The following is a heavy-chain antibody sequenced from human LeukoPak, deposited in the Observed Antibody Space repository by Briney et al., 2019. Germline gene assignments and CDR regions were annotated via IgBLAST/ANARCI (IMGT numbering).Heavy chain of an antibody. CDR3: ASGGDYYGSGSYYNKYYFDY. J-gene: IGHJ4*02. Sequence: SETLSLTCTVSGYSISSGYYWGWIRQPPGKGLEWIGSIYHSGSTYYNPSLKSRVTISVDTSKNQFSLKLSSVTAADTAVYYCASGGDYYGSGSYYNKYYFDYWGQGTLVTVSS. CDR1: GYSISSGYY. D-gene: IGHD3-10*01. CDR2: IYHSGST. V-gene: IGHV4-38-2*02.